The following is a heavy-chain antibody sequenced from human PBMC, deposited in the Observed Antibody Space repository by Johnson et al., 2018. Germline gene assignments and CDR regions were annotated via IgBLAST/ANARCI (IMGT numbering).Heavy chain of an antibody. V-gene: IGHV1-46*01. Sequence: QVQLVQSGAEVKKPGASVKVSCKASGYTFTSYYLHWVRQAPGQGLEWMGIINPSDGSTSYAQKFQGRVTMTRDTSKSTGYMELSSLRSEDMAVYFCGGVPLGGAFDIWGQGTMGTVSS. J-gene: IGHJ3*02. CDR3: GGVPLGGAFDI. D-gene: IGHD3-16*01. CDR2: INPSDGST. CDR1: GYTFTSYY.